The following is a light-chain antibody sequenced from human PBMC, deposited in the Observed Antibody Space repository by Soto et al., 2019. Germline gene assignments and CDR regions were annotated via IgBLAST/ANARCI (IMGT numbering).Light chain of an antibody. CDR3: QQYTNWYT. CDR1: QSISNT. CDR2: GAS. V-gene: IGKV3-15*01. J-gene: IGKJ2*01. Sequence: EIVMTQSPDTLSVSPGERVTLSCSASQSISNTLSWYQQKPGQAPRLLIYGASTRATGIPARFSGSGSGTEFTLTISSLQSEDFAVYYCQQYTNWYTFGQGTKLEIK.